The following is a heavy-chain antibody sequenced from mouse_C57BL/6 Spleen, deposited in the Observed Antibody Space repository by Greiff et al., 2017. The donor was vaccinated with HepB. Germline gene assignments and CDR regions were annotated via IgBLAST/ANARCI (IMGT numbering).Heavy chain of an antibody. D-gene: IGHD1-1*01. CDR3: AREEDHYYGSSWFAY. J-gene: IGHJ3*01. Sequence: QVQLQQSGAELVKPGASVKMSCKASGYTFTSYWITWVKQRPGQGLEWIGDIYPGSGSTNYNEKFKSKATLTVDTSSSTAYMQLSSLTSEDSAVYYCAREEDHYYGSSWFAYWGQGTLVTVSA. CDR1: GYTFTSYW. V-gene: IGHV1-55*01. CDR2: IYPGSGST.